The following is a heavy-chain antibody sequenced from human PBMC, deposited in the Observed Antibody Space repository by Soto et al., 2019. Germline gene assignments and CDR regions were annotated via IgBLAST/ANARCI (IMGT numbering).Heavy chain of an antibody. CDR3: TKVRVGSRRLGDYCYGMDV. Sequence: PGGSLRLSCAASGFTFSSYAMSWVRQAPGKGLEWVSAISGSGGSTYYADSVKGRFTISRDNSKNTLYLQMNSLRAEDTAVYYCTKVRVGSRRLGDYCYGMDVWGQGTSVTVSS. CDR2: ISGSGGST. V-gene: IGHV3-23*01. J-gene: IGHJ6*02. D-gene: IGHD2-15*01. CDR1: GFTFSSYA.